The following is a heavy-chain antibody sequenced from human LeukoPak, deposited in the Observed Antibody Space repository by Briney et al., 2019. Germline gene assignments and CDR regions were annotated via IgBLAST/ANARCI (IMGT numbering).Heavy chain of an antibody. J-gene: IGHJ4*02. Sequence: PSETLSLTCTVSGGSISSYYWSWIRQPPGKGLEWIGYIYYSGSTNYNPSLKSRVTISVDTSKNQFSLKLSSVTAADTAVYYCAGAYLYSSGWPFFDYWGQGTLVTVSS. CDR2: IYYSGST. CDR3: AGAYLYSSGWPFFDY. CDR1: GGSISSYY. V-gene: IGHV4-59*01. D-gene: IGHD6-19*01.